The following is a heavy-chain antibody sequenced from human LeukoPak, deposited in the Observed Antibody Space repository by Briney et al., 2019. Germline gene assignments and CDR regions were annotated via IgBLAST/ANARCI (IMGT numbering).Heavy chain of an antibody. V-gene: IGHV1-69*01. J-gene: IGHJ4*02. CDR2: IIPIFGTA. D-gene: IGHD4-23*01. CDR3: ASPREYGGNRYYFDY. CDR1: GGTFSSYA. Sequence: GASVKVSCKASGGTFSSYAISWVRQAPGQGLEWMGGIIPIFGTANYAQKFQGRVTITADESTSTAYMELSSLRSEDTAVYYCASPREYGGNRYYFDYWGQGTLVTVSS.